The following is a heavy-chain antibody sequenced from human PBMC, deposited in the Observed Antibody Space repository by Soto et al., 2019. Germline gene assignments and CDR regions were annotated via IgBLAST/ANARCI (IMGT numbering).Heavy chain of an antibody. D-gene: IGHD3-10*01. V-gene: IGHV3-7*03. CDR1: GFPFSDFW. J-gene: IGHJ3*01. CDR2: VKGDGSAK. Sequence: GGSLRLSCAASGFPFSDFWMAWVRQTPGKGLEWVANVKGDGSAKYYVDSLKGRFTISRDNAQNSLHLQMNSLRVEDTAVYYCARDRGYHTFDFCGQGTLVTVSS. CDR3: ARDRGYHTFDF.